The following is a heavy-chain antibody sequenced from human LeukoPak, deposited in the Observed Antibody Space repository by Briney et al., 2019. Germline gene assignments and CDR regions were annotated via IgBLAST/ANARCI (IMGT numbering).Heavy chain of an antibody. CDR2: INPNSGGT. CDR1: GYTFTGYY. J-gene: IGHJ4*02. CDR3: PVWFGEFAH. D-gene: IGHD3-10*01. Sequence: ASVKVSCKASGYTFTGYYMHWVRQAPGQGLEWMGRINPNSGGTNSAQKFQGRVTMTRDTSISTAYMDLGSLKSDDTATYFCPVWFGEFAHWGQGTLVTVSS. V-gene: IGHV1-2*06.